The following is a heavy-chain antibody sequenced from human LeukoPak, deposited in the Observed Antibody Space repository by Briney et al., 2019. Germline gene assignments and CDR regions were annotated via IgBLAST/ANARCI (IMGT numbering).Heavy chain of an antibody. CDR1: GGTFSSYA. V-gene: IGHV1-69*13. CDR3: ARLGSGSYWEHNRFDP. J-gene: IGHJ5*02. CDR2: IIPIFGTA. Sequence: GASVKVSCKASGGTFSSYAISWVRQAPGQGLEWMGGIIPIFGTANYAQKFQGRVTITADESTSTAYMELSSLRSEDTAVYYCARLGSGSYWEHNRFDPWGQGTPVTGSS. D-gene: IGHD3-10*01.